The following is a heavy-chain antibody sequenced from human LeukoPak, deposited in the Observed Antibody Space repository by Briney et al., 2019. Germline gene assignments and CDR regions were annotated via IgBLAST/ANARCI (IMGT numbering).Heavy chain of an antibody. Sequence: GGSLRLSCAASGFTFSSYEMNWVRQAPGKGLERVSYISSSGSTIYYADSVKGRFTISRDNAKNSLYLQMNSLRAEDTAVYYCARAYCSGGSCYFRWFDPWGQGTLVTVSS. V-gene: IGHV3-48*03. CDR2: ISSSGSTI. CDR3: ARAYCSGGSCYFRWFDP. CDR1: GFTFSSYE. J-gene: IGHJ5*02. D-gene: IGHD2-15*01.